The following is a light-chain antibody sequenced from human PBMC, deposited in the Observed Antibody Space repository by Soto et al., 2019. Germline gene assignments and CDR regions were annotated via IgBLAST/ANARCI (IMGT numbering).Light chain of an antibody. CDR1: GSDVGNYKY. J-gene: IGLJ1*01. CDR2: EVS. CDR3: FSYTSSGTYV. Sequence: QSALTQPASVSGSPGQSITISCTGTGSDVGNYKYVSWYQQHPGKAPKLMIYEVSNRPSGVSHRFSGSKSGNTASLTISGLQAEDETDYYCFSYTSSGTYVFGTGTKVTVL. V-gene: IGLV2-14*01.